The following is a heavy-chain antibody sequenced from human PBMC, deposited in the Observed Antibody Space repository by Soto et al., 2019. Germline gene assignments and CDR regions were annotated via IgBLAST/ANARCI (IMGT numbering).Heavy chain of an antibody. V-gene: IGHV4-34*01. J-gene: IGHJ5*02. CDR1: GGSFSGYY. D-gene: IGHD3-3*01. CDR2: INHSGST. Sequence: SETLSLTCAVYGGSFSGYYWSWIRQPPGKGLEWIGEINHSGSTNYNPSLKSRVTISVDTSKNQFSLKLSSVTAADTAVYYCARVVPYYDFWSGSKHIWFDPWGQGTLVTVSS. CDR3: ARVVPYYDFWSGSKHIWFDP.